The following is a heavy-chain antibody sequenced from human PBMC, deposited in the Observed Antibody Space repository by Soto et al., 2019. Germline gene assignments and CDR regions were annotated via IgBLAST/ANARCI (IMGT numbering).Heavy chain of an antibody. CDR2: IDPSDSYT. Sequence: LKISCKGSGYSFTSYWISWVRQMPGKGLEWMGRIDPSDSYTNYSPSFQGHVTISADKSISTAYLQWSSLKASDTAMYYCAGNVLRYFDWLNGAFDVWGQGTMVTVSS. CDR3: AGNVLRYFDWLNGAFDV. J-gene: IGHJ3*01. V-gene: IGHV5-10-1*01. D-gene: IGHD3-9*01. CDR1: GYSFTSYW.